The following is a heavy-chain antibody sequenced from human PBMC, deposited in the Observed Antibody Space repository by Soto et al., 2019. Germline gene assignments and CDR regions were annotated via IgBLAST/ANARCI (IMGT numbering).Heavy chain of an antibody. CDR3: ARDLMIVVPRGDAFDI. J-gene: IGHJ3*02. CDR2: INPSGGST. CDR1: GYTFTSYY. Sequence: GASVKVSCKASGYTFTSYYMHWVRQAPGQGLEWMGIINPSGGSTSYAQKFQGRVTMTRDTSTSTVYMELSSLRSEDTAVYYCARDLMIVVPRGDAFDIWGQGTMVTVSS. V-gene: IGHV1-46*01. D-gene: IGHD3-22*01.